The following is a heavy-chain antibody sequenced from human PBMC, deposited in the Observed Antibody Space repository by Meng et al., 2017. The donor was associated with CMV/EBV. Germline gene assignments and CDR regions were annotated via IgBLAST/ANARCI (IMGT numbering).Heavy chain of an antibody. CDR2: ISSSSSYI. CDR3: AYKTYRVDSSSWGPFDY. Sequence: GESLKISCAASGFTFSSYSMNWVRQAPGKGLEWVSSISSSSSYIYYADSVKGRFTISRDNAKNSLYLQMNSLRAEDTAVYYCAYKTYRVDSSSWGPFDYRGQGTLVTVSS. CDR1: GFTFSSYS. V-gene: IGHV3-21*01. D-gene: IGHD6-13*01. J-gene: IGHJ4*02.